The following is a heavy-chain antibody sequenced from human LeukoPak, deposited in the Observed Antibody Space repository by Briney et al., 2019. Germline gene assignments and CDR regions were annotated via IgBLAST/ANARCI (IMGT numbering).Heavy chain of an antibody. V-gene: IGHV4-59*08. J-gene: IGHJ6*03. CDR2: IYYSGST. CDR1: GGSISSYD. Sequence: SETLSLTCTVSGGSISSYDWSWIRQPPGKGLECIGYIYYSGSTNYNPSLKSRVTISVDTSKNQFSLKLSSVTAADTAVYYCASHLWSWDYYYYMDVWGKGTTVTVSS. D-gene: IGHD3-10*01. CDR3: ASHLWSWDYYYYMDV.